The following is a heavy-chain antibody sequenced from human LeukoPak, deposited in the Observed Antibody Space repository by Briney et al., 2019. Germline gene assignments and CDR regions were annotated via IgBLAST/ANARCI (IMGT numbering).Heavy chain of an antibody. V-gene: IGHV1-18*01. CDR2: ISAYTGNT. D-gene: IGHD3-22*01. CDR3: ARVPMDSSGYYPNDAFDI. J-gene: IGHJ3*02. Sequence: AASVKVSCKASGYTFTSYGISWVRQAPGQGLEWMGWISAYTGNTNYAQNLQVRVTMTTDTSTSTAYMELRSLRSDDTAVYYCARVPMDSSGYYPNDAFDIWGQGTMVTVSS. CDR1: GYTFTSYG.